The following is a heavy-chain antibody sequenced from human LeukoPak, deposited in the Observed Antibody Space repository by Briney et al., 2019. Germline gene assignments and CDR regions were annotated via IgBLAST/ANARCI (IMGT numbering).Heavy chain of an antibody. J-gene: IGHJ5*02. CDR2: IKQDGSEK. Sequence: GGSLRLSCAASGFTFSSYWMSWVRQAPGKGLEWVANIKQDGSEKYYVDSVKGRFTIYRDNAKNSLYLQMNSLRAEDTAVYYCARSFMLSIGCFDPWGQGTLVTVSS. V-gene: IGHV3-7*01. CDR3: ARSFMLSIGCFDP. D-gene: IGHD2-2*03. CDR1: GFTFSSYW.